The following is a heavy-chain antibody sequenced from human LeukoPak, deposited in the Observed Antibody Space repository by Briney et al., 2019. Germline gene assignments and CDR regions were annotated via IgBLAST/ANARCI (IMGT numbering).Heavy chain of an antibody. Sequence: GGSLRLSCAASGFTFDDYGMIRVRQAPGKGLEWVSGTNWNGGSTGYADSVKGRFTISRDNAENSLYLQMNSLRAEDTALYYCARGTSSTSFYRYWGQGTLVTVSS. D-gene: IGHD2-2*01. CDR2: TNWNGGST. CDR3: ARGTSSTSFYRY. J-gene: IGHJ4*02. V-gene: IGHV3-20*04. CDR1: GFTFDDYG.